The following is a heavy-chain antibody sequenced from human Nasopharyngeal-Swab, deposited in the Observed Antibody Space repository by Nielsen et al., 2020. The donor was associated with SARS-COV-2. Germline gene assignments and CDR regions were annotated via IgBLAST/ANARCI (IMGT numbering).Heavy chain of an antibody. J-gene: IGHJ4*02. Sequence: GESLKISCSASGFTFSSYAMHWVRQAPGKGLEYVSAISSNGGSTYYADSVKGRFTISRDNSKNTLYLQMSSLRAEDTAVYYCVKGGYGVYFDYWGQRTLVTVSS. D-gene: IGHD4-17*01. CDR2: ISSNGGST. CDR1: GFTFSSYA. V-gene: IGHV3-64D*06. CDR3: VKGGYGVYFDY.